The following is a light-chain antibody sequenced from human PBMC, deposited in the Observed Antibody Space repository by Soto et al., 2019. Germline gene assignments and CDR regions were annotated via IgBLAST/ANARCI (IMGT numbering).Light chain of an antibody. Sequence: TVLTQSPSTLPLSAGERPTLSCKASQSVNSKIAWYQKKPGQAPRLLGHGASTRATDIPARFSGSGSGTELTLTISSLQSEDFAVYYCQQYNKWPRWTFGQGTKVDIK. V-gene: IGKV3-15*01. CDR2: GAS. J-gene: IGKJ1*01. CDR1: QSVNSK. CDR3: QQYNKWPRWT.